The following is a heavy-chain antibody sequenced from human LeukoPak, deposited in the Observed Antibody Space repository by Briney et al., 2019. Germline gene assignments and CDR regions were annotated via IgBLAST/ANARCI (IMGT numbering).Heavy chain of an antibody. Sequence: ASVKVSCKASGGTFSSYAISWVRQAPGQGLEWMGGIIPIFGTANYAQKFQGRVTITADESTSTAYMELSSLRSEDTAVYYRARPVRAAYCGGDCYSGHFDYWGQGTLVTVSS. CDR3: ARPVRAAYCGGDCYSGHFDY. J-gene: IGHJ4*02. CDR2: IIPIFGTA. V-gene: IGHV1-69*13. D-gene: IGHD2-21*02. CDR1: GGTFSSYA.